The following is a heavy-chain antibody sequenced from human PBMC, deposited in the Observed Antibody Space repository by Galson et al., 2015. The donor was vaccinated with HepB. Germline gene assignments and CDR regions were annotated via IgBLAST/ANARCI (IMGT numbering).Heavy chain of an antibody. J-gene: IGHJ6*03. Sequence: SVKVSCKASGSTFTSYGISWVRQAPGQGLEWMGWISAYNGNTNYAQKLQGRVTMTTDTSTSTAYMELRSLRSDDTAVYYCARVVLVDFDWPDQRGGNYYYYYYMDVWGKGTTVTVSS. D-gene: IGHD3-9*01. CDR2: ISAYNGNT. V-gene: IGHV1-18*01. CDR3: ARVVLVDFDWPDQRGGNYYYYYYMDV. CDR1: GSTFTSYG.